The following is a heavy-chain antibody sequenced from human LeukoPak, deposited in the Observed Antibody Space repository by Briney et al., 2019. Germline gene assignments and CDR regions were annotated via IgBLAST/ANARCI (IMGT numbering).Heavy chain of an antibody. CDR1: GGSLTNSY. V-gene: IGHV4-59*01. J-gene: IGHJ3*02. D-gene: IGHD1-1*01. Sequence: SETLSLTCTVTGGSLTNSYWNWIRQSPGKGLEWIGYINYSGSTNYNPSLKSRVTISVDTSKNQFSLKLSSVTAADTAVYFCARDPLSTNDFDIWGQGTMVTVSS. CDR2: INYSGST. CDR3: ARDPLSTNDFDI.